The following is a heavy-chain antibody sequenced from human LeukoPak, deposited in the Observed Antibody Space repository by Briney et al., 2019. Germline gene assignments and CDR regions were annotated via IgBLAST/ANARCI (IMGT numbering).Heavy chain of an antibody. D-gene: IGHD3-22*01. CDR3: ARQYYYDSSGYPGDDAFDV. CDR1: GGSISSYY. Sequence: PSETLSLTCTVPGGSISSYYWSWIRQPPGKGLEWIGYIYYSGSTNYNPSLKSRVTISVDTSKNQFSLKLSSVTAADTAVYYCARQYYYDSSGYPGDDAFDVWGQGTMVTVSS. CDR2: IYYSGST. V-gene: IGHV4-59*08. J-gene: IGHJ3*01.